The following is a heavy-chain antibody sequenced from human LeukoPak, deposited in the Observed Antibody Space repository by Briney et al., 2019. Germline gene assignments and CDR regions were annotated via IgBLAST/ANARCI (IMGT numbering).Heavy chain of an antibody. V-gene: IGHV3-53*01. Sequence: PGGSLRLSCAASAFTVSSNYMSWVRQAPGKGLEWVSVVFSGGTTYYADSVKGRFTISRDNSKNTLYLQMNSLRAEDTAVYYCAKDPPASYYYDSSGHDYWGQGTPVTVSS. CDR2: VFSGGTT. D-gene: IGHD3-22*01. CDR1: AFTVSSNY. J-gene: IGHJ4*02. CDR3: AKDPPASYYYDSSGHDY.